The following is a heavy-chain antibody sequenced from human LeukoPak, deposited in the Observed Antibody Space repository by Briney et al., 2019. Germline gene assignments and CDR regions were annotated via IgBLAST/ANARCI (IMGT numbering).Heavy chain of an antibody. Sequence: GGSLRLSCAASGFTFSDYYMSWIRQAPGKGLEWVSYISSSGSTIYYADSVKGRFTISRDNAKNSLYLQMNSLRAEDTALYYCAKGEEQWLVQDWFDPWGQGTLVTVSS. D-gene: IGHD6-19*01. V-gene: IGHV3-11*01. CDR3: AKGEEQWLVQDWFDP. J-gene: IGHJ5*02. CDR1: GFTFSDYY. CDR2: ISSSGSTI.